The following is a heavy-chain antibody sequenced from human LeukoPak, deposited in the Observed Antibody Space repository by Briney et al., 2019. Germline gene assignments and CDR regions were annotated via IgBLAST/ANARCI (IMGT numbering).Heavy chain of an antibody. CDR2: IFYNGNT. CDR1: GGSISPYS. J-gene: IGHJ4*02. CDR3: ARDRELLEYYFDY. V-gene: IGHV4-59*12. Sequence: SETLSLTCTVSGGSISPYSWSWIRQPPGKGLEWIGYIFYNGNTNFNPSLKSRVTISVDTSKNQFSLKLSSVTAADTAVYYCARDRELLEYYFDYWGQGTLVTVSS. D-gene: IGHD1-26*01.